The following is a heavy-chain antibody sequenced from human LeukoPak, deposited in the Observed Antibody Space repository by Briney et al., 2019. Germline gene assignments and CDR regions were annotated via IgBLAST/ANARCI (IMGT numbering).Heavy chain of an antibody. CDR1: GKSLTRVS. J-gene: IGHJ5*02. CDR2: LDPEHGGR. Sequence: GASVKVSCKVSGKSLTRVSIHWVRQSPGKGLEWMGGLDPEHGGRLYAQTFQGRVTMTEDASTDTAYMEPNRLRSEDTAVYYCATATIIWGSYRSWLDTWGQGTLVTVSS. D-gene: IGHD3-16*02. CDR3: ATATIIWGSYRSWLDT. V-gene: IGHV1-24*01.